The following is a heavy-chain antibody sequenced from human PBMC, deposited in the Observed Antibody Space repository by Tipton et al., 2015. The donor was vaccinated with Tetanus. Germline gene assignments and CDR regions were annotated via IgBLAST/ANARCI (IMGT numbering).Heavy chain of an antibody. J-gene: IGHJ4*02. Sequence: TLSLTCAVSYGSMTSGGYSWSWIRQPPGKGLEWIGYIYHSGTAYYNPSLKSRVTISVDTSKNQFSLKLNSVTAADTAVYYCARDQARGARGWNYFDYWGQGTLVTVSS. CDR3: ARDQARGARGWNYFDY. CDR1: YGSMTSGGYS. V-gene: IGHV4-30-2*01. CDR2: IYHSGTA. D-gene: IGHD1-26*01.